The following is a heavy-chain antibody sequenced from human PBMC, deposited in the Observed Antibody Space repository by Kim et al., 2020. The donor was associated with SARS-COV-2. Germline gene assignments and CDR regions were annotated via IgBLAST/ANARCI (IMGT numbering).Heavy chain of an antibody. CDR2: IDTNTKKP. CDR1: GYTFTRSG. CDR3: ARGGSTGYLDY. D-gene: IGHD3-9*01. J-gene: IGHJ4*02. V-gene: IGHV7-4-1*02. Sequence: ASVKVSCKASGYTFTRSGINWVRQAPGQGLEWMGWIDTNTKKPTYAQGFTGRFVFSLDTSVSTAYLQISSLKTEDIAVYYCARGGSTGYLDYWGQGTLLTVSS.